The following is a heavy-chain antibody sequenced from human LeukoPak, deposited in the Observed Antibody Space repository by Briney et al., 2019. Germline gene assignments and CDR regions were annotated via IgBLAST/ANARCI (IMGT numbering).Heavy chain of an antibody. D-gene: IGHD3-10*01. Sequence: SQTLSLTCAISGDSVSNNIATWNWVRQSPSRGLEWLGRTYYRSRWGNDYAISVKGRITINPDTSRNQFSLQLNSVTPEGTAVYYCVRDSDDYYWALDFWGQETPVTVSS. CDR3: VRDSDDYYWALDF. CDR1: GDSVSNNIAT. J-gene: IGHJ4*02. CDR2: TYYRSRWGN. V-gene: IGHV6-1*01.